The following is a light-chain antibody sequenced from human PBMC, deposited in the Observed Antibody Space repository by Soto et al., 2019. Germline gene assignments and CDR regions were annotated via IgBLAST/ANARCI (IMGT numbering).Light chain of an antibody. V-gene: IGKV1-39*01. CDR2: AAS. Sequence: DIQMAQSPSSLSASVGERVTITCRASQRITNFLNWYQQKPGKAPKLLIYAASTLQRGVPSRFSGSGSGTDFTLPISSLQPEDFATYFCQQSYNSPYTFGQGTKLEIK. CDR1: QRITNF. CDR3: QQSYNSPYT. J-gene: IGKJ2*01.